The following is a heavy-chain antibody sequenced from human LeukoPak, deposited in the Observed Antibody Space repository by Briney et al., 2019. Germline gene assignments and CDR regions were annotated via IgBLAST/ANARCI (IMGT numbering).Heavy chain of an antibody. Sequence: LVKVSCKASGGTFSSYAISWVRQAPGQGLEWMGGIIPILGTANYAQKFQGRVTITADESTSTAYMELSSLRSEDTAVYYCARATVGTWGIAAAGNNWFDPWGQGTLVTVSS. CDR3: ARATVGTWGIAAAGNNWFDP. J-gene: IGHJ5*02. D-gene: IGHD6-13*01. CDR2: IIPILGTA. CDR1: GGTFSSYA. V-gene: IGHV1-69*01.